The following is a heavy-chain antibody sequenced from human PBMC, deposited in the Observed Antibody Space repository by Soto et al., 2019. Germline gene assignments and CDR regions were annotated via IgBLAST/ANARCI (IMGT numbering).Heavy chain of an antibody. Sequence: VQLVESGGGLVEPGGSLRLSCEASGFPFSDHYMNWIRQAPGKGLEWISYINFSGVTVYYAASVKGRFTISRDNAKNSLYLQMSRLTAEDTVMYYCGRDPSPRHGFDIWGQGTMVIVSS. CDR1: GFPFSDHY. V-gene: IGHV3-11*01. D-gene: IGHD2-2*01. J-gene: IGHJ3*02. CDR2: INFSGVTV. CDR3: GRDPSPRHGFDI.